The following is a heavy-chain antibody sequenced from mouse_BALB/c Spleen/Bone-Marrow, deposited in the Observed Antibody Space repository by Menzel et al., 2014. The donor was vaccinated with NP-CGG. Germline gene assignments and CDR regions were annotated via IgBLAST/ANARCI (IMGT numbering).Heavy chain of an antibody. CDR1: DYTFTSYW. CDR3: ARTFQPRRAMDY. D-gene: IGHD6-1*01. V-gene: IGHV1-74*01. Sequence: VHLEESGPELVRPGASVKMSCKASDYTFTSYWMHWVKQRPGQGLEWIGMIDPSNSETRLNQKFKDKATLTVDKSSNTAYMHLSSLTSEDSAAYYCARTFQPRRAMDYWGQGSSVTVSS. J-gene: IGHJ4*01. CDR2: IDPSNSET.